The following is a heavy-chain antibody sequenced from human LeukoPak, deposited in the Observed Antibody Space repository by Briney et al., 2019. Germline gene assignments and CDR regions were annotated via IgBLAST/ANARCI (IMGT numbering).Heavy chain of an antibody. CDR1: GFTVSSNY. CDR2: IYYSGST. J-gene: IGHJ4*02. D-gene: IGHD6-19*01. V-gene: IGHV4-59*08. CDR3: ARHASSGWYLYDY. Sequence: PGGSLRLSCAASGFTVSSNYMSWIGQPPGKGLEWIGYIYYSGSTNYNPSLKSRVTISVDTSKNQFSLKLSSVTAADTAVYYCARHASSGWYLYDYWGQGTLVTVSS.